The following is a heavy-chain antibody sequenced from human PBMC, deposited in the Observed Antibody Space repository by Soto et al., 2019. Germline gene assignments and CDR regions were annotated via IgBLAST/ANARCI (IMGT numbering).Heavy chain of an antibody. CDR1: GFTFSSYW. J-gene: IGHJ6*02. Sequence: EVQLVESGGGLVQPGGSLRLSCAASGFTFSSYWMHWVRQAPGKGLVWVSRISNDGSSTSYADSVKGRFTISRDNAKNTLYLQMNSLRAEVTAVYYCTRSDYYGSGSYIYYYGMDVWGQGTTVTVSS. V-gene: IGHV3-74*01. D-gene: IGHD3-10*01. CDR2: ISNDGSST. CDR3: TRSDYYGSGSYIYYYGMDV.